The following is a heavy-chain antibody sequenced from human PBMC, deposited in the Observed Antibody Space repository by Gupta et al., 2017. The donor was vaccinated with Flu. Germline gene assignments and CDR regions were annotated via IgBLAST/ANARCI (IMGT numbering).Heavy chain of an antibody. D-gene: IGHD6-6*01. Sequence: QLQLQESGPGLLKPAETLSLTCTVSGGSISNFNYYWGWIRQPPGKGLEWIGSIYYSGSTYYNPSLKSRVTISVDTSKNQFSLKLSSVTAADTAVYYCARQGPEYSTSTWYWFDPWGQGTLVTVSS. J-gene: IGHJ5*02. CDR3: ARQGPEYSTSTWYWFDP. CDR1: GGSISNFNYY. CDR2: IYYSGST. V-gene: IGHV4-39*01.